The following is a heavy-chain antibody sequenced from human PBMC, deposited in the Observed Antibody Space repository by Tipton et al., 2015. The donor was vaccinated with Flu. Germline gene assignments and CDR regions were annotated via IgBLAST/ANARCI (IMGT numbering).Heavy chain of an antibody. V-gene: IGHV4-61*02. J-gene: IGHJ4*02. Sequence: TLSLTCTVSGGSISSGSYYWSWIRQPAGKGLEWIGRIYTSGSTNYNPSLKSRVTISVDTSKNQFSLKLSFVTAADTAVYYCARGVDSSGWYDYWGRGTLVTVSS. CDR1: GGSISSGSYY. CDR3: ARGVDSSGWYDY. CDR2: IYTSGST. D-gene: IGHD6-19*01.